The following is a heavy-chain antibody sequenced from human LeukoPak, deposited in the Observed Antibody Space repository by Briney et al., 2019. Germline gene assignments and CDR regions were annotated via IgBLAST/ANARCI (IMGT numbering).Heavy chain of an antibody. CDR3: ARVPLDDASRHYYPH. V-gene: IGHV1-3*04. D-gene: IGHD3-10*01. CDR1: GYTFTNYG. CDR2: INTGNGNT. J-gene: IGHJ1*01. Sequence: ASVKVSCKTSGYTFTNYGMHWVRQAPRQSPEWMEWINTGNGNTKSSQKFQDRVTLTRDTSASTAYMELNSLSSEDTAVHYCARVPLDDASRHYYPHWGQGTLVTVSS.